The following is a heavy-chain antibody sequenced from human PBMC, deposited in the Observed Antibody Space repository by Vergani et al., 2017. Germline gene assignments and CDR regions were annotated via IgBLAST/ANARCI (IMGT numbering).Heavy chain of an antibody. CDR2: IRYDGSNK. CDR3: AKDRYYDILTGYYH. Sequence: QVQLVESGGGVVQPGGSLRLSCAASGFTFSSYSMHWVRQAPGKGLEWVAFIRYDGSNKYYADSVKGRFTISRDNSKNTLYLQMNSLRAEDTAVYYCAKDRYYDILTGYYHWGQGTLVTVSS. D-gene: IGHD3-9*01. V-gene: IGHV3-30*02. CDR1: GFTFSSYS. J-gene: IGHJ5*02.